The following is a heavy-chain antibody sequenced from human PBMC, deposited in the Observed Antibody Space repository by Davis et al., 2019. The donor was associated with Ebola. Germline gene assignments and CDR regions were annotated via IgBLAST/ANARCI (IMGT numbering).Heavy chain of an antibody. CDR3: AREGGLPYYYYYGMDV. V-gene: IGHV4-61*01. J-gene: IGHJ6*02. CDR2: IYYSGST. Sequence: PSETLSLTCTVSGGSVSSGSYYWSWIRQPPGKGLEWIGYIYYSGSTNYNPSLKSRVTISVETSKNQFSLKLSSVTAADTAVYYCAREGGLPYYYYYGMDVWGQGTTVTVSS. CDR1: GGSVSSGSYY. D-gene: IGHD3/OR15-3a*01.